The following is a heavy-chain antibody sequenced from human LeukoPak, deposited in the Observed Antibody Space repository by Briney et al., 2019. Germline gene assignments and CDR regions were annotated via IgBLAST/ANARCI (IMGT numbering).Heavy chain of an antibody. J-gene: IGHJ4*02. D-gene: IGHD3-22*01. Sequence: ASVRVSCKASGYTFTSYAMHWVRQAPGQRLEWMGWINAGNGNTKYSQEFQGRVTITRDTSASTAYMELSSLRSEDMAVYYCARAHYYDSSGYYLFDYWGQGTLVTVSS. CDR1: GYTFTSYA. V-gene: IGHV1-3*03. CDR3: ARAHYYDSSGYYLFDY. CDR2: INAGNGNT.